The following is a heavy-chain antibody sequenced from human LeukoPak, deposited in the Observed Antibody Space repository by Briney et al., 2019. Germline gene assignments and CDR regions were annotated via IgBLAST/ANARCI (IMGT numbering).Heavy chain of an antibody. D-gene: IGHD3-22*01. CDR1: GGSISSYY. V-gene: IGHV4-59*01. J-gene: IGHJ4*02. Sequence: SETLSLTCTVSGGSISSYYWSWIRQPPGKGLEWIGYIYYSGSTNYNPSLKSRVTISVDTSKNQFSLKLSSVTAADAAVYYCARSGTYYYDSSGYYVGYWGQGTLVTVSS. CDR2: IYYSGST. CDR3: ARSGTYYYDSSGYYVGY.